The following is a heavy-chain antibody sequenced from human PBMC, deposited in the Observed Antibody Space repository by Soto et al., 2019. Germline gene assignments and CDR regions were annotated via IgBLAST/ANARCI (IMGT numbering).Heavy chain of an antibody. CDR3: ARDQGYCSGGSCYVAGE. CDR1: GFSFSTYG. J-gene: IGHJ4*02. CDR2: IPNDGSNK. V-gene: IGHV3-30*03. D-gene: IGHD2-15*01. Sequence: PGGSLRLSCVASGFSFSTYGMHWVRQAPGKGLEWVAFIPNDGSNKTYADSVKGRFTISRDNSKNTLYLQMNSLRAEDTAVYYCARDQGYCSGGSCYVAGEWGQGTLVTVSS.